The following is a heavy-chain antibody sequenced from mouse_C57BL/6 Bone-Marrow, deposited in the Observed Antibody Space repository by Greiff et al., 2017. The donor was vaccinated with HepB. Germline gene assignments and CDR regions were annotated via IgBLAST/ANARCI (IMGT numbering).Heavy chain of an antibody. CDR3: ATIYYDYLFAY. CDR1: GYTFTNYW. D-gene: IGHD2-4*01. CDR2: IYPGGGYT. V-gene: IGHV1-63*01. Sequence: VQLQESGAELVRPGTSVKMSCKASGYTFTNYWIGWAKQRPGHGLEWIGDIYPGGGYTNYNEKFKSKATLTVDKSSSTAYMQLSSLTSEDSAVYYCATIYYDYLFAYWGQGTLVTVSA. J-gene: IGHJ3*01.